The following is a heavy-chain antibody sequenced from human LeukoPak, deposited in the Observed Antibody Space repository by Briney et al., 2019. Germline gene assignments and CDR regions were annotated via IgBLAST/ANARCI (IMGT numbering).Heavy chain of an antibody. D-gene: IGHD6-19*01. CDR2: IYYSGST. CDR1: GGSISSSRYF. Sequence: SETLSLTCTVSGGSISSSRYFWGWIRQPPGKGLEWIGSIYYSGSTYYNPSLKSRITISVDTSKNQFSLKLSSVTAADTAVYYCARGCSSGWYCAEYFSTGARAPWSPSPQ. V-gene: IGHV4-39*07. J-gene: IGHJ1*01. CDR3: ARGCSSGWYCAEYFST.